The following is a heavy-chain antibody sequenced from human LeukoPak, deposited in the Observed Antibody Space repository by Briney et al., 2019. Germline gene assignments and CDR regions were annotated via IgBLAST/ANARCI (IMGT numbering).Heavy chain of an antibody. J-gene: IGHJ5*02. CDR2: INHSGST. CDR3: ARYPNFYDILTGHYGWFDP. D-gene: IGHD3-9*01. V-gene: IGHV4-34*01. Sequence: PSETLSLTCAVYGGSFSGYYWSWIRQPPGKGLEWIGEINHSGSTNYNPSLKSRVTISVDTSKNQFSLKLSSVTAADTAVYYCARYPNFYDILTGHYGWFDPWGQGTLVTVSS. CDR1: GGSFSGYY.